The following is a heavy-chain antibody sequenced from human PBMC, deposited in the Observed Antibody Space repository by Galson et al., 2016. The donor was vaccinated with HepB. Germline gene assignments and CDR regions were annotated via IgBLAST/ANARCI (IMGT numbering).Heavy chain of an antibody. CDR3: ASMGGGSGSWYKD. CDR2: ISGSGDTT. Sequence: SLRLSCAASGFTFSSYPMSWVRQAPGKGLEWVPRISGSGDTTNYADSVRGRFTISRDNSKSTLFLQLSSLRAGDTAVYYCASMGGGSGSWYKDWGQGNLVTVSS. D-gene: IGHD6-13*01. CDR1: GFTFSSYP. V-gene: IGHV3-23*01. J-gene: IGHJ4*02.